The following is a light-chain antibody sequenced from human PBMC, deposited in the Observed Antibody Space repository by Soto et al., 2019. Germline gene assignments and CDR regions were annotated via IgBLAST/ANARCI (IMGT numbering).Light chain of an antibody. CDR2: KAS. CDR3: QQYESVPGT. CDR1: QPFXTR. J-gene: IGKJ1*01. V-gene: IGKV1-5*03. Sequence: IQVTQSPSTLSASAGDTVTITCRASQPFXTRLAWYQQKPAKAPKILXDKASTLESGGPSRFSGSGSGTEFTLTITNLQPDYFANYYCQQYESVPGTFGQGTKVDIK.